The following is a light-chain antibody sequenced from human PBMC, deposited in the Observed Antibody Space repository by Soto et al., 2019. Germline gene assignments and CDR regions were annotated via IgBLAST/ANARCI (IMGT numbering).Light chain of an antibody. CDR2: EVN. CDR1: SSDVGGYNY. J-gene: IGLJ1*01. Sequence: SALSQPPSASGSPGQSVTISCTGTSSDVGGYNYVSWYQQHPGKAPKLIIYEVNKRPSGVPDRFSGSKSGNTASLTVSGLQAEDDADYYCSSYAGITYVFGTGTKLTGL. CDR3: SSYAGITYV. V-gene: IGLV2-8*01.